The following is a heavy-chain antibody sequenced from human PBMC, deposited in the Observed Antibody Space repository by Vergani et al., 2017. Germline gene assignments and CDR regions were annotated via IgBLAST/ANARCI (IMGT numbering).Heavy chain of an antibody. Sequence: QVQLQESGPGLVKPSETLSLTCTVSGGSISSYYWSWIRQPPGKGLEWIGYIYYSGSTNYNPSLKSRVTISVDTSKNQFSLKLSSVTVADTAVYYCARDRVAGQSMDVWGQGTTVTVSS. CDR2: IYYSGST. D-gene: IGHD6-19*01. CDR3: ARDRVAGQSMDV. J-gene: IGHJ6*02. V-gene: IGHV4-59*01. CDR1: GGSISSYY.